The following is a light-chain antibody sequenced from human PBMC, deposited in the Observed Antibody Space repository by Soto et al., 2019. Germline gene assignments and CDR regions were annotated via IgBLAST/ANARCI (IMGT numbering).Light chain of an antibody. CDR1: SSDVGGYNY. CDR2: DVT. V-gene: IGLV2-14*01. CDR3: TSYTTSSPYV. J-gene: IGLJ1*01. Sequence: QSVLTQPASVSGSPGQSIAISCTGTSSDVGGYNYVSWYQQHPGKAPKLMLYDVTNRPSGVSDRFPGSKSGNTASLTISGLQAEDEADYYCTSYTTSSPYVFGTGTEVTVL.